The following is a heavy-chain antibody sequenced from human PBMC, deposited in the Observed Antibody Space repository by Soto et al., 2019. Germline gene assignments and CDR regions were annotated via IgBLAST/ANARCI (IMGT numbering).Heavy chain of an antibody. V-gene: IGHV3-48*01. Sequence: EVQLVESGGGLVQPGGSLRLSCAASGFTFSSYSMNWVRQAPGKGLEWVSYISSSSSTIYYADSVKGRFTISRDNAKNSLYLQMNSLRAEDTAVYYCARDQAWSAGIFDYWGQRTLVTVSS. CDR1: GFTFSSYS. J-gene: IGHJ4*02. CDR3: ARDQAWSAGIFDY. D-gene: IGHD2-8*02. CDR2: ISSSSSTI.